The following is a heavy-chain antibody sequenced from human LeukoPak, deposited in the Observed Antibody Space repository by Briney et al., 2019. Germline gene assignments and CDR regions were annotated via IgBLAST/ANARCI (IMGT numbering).Heavy chain of an antibody. Sequence: GASVKVSCKASGYTFTGYYMHWVRQAPGQGLEWMGWINPNSGGTNYAQKFQGRVTMTRDTSISTAYMELSRLRSDDTAVYYCARALGFGELLVNWFDPWGQGTLVTVSS. CDR1: GYTFTGYY. CDR2: INPNSGGT. CDR3: ARALGFGELLVNWFDP. J-gene: IGHJ5*02. V-gene: IGHV1-2*02. D-gene: IGHD3-10*01.